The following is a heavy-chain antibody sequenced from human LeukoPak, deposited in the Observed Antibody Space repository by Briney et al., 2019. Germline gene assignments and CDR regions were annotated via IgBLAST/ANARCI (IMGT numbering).Heavy chain of an antibody. J-gene: IGHJ6*02. D-gene: IGHD3-10*01. CDR3: ARESWFGELSNGMDV. CDR2: IYSGGST. V-gene: IGHV3-66*01. CDR1: GFTVSSNY. Sequence: PGGSLRLSCAASGFTVSSNYMSWVRQAPGKGLEWVSVIYSGGSTYYADSVKGRFTISRDNSKNTLYLQMNRLRAEDTAVYYCARESWFGELSNGMDVWGQGTTVTVSS.